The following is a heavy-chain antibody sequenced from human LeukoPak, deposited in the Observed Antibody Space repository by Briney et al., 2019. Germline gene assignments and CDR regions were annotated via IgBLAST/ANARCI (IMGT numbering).Heavy chain of an antibody. V-gene: IGHV3-21*04. CDR3: AKMKGHPLPKYYMDV. CDR2: ISSSSSYI. J-gene: IGHJ6*01. CDR1: GFTFSSYS. D-gene: IGHD1-26*01. Sequence: GGSLRLSCAASGFTFSSYSMNWVRQAPGKGLEWVSSISSSSSYIYYADSVKGRFTISRDNAKNSLYLQMNSLRAEDTAIYYCAKMKGHPLPKYYMDVWGQGTTVTVSS.